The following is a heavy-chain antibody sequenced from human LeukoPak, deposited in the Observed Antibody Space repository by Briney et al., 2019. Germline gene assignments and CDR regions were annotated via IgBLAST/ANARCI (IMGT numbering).Heavy chain of an antibody. D-gene: IGHD3-10*01. J-gene: IGHJ4*02. CDR3: ARAPYGSGAAIDY. V-gene: IGHV3-48*03. CDR2: IPGGGGTT. Sequence: QPGGSLRLACVASGFTFSNHEMHWVRQTPDKGLEWVAHIPGGGGTTYYAASVKGRFTISRDNAQKSLYLQMNSLSTDDTSLYYCARAPYGSGAAIDYWGQGTLVTVSS. CDR1: GFTFSNHE.